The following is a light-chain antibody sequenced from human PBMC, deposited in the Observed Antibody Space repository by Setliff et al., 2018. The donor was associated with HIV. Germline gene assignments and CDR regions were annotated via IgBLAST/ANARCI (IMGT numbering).Light chain of an antibody. Sequence: EIVLTQSPATLSLSPGDRASLSCRASQSVSTFLAWYQQKPGQAPRLLIYDASNRAAGIPAKFSGSGSGTHFTLTISNLEPEDFVVYYCQQRSDWPWTFGQGTKVDIK. J-gene: IGKJ1*01. CDR2: DAS. CDR1: QSVSTF. CDR3: QQRSDWPWT. V-gene: IGKV3-11*01.